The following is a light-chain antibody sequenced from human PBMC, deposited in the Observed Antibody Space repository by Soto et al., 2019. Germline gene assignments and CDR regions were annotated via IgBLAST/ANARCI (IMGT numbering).Light chain of an antibody. CDR2: HAS. Sequence: DIQMTQSPSSLSASVGDRVTITCRASQSISSYLNWYQQKPGKAPKVLIYHASNLQSGVPSRFSGSGSGTEFTLTISSLQPDDFATYYCQQYNSYPLTFGGGTKVDIK. V-gene: IGKV1-5*01. J-gene: IGKJ4*01. CDR3: QQYNSYPLT. CDR1: QSISSY.